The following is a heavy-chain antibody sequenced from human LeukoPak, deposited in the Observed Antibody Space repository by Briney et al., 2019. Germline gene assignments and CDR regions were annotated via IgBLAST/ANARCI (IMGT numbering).Heavy chain of an antibody. CDR3: ARGLLVYNWHYAGS. CDR1: GYTFTSYY. V-gene: IGHV1-2*06. D-gene: IGHD1-7*01. J-gene: IGHJ5*02. CDR2: INPNNGGT. Sequence: PVASVKVSCKASGYTFTSYYMHWVQQAPGQGLEWMGRINPNNGGTNYAQKFQGRVTMTRDTSISTAYMELSRLRSDDTAVYYCARGLLVYNWHYAGSWGQGTLVTVSS.